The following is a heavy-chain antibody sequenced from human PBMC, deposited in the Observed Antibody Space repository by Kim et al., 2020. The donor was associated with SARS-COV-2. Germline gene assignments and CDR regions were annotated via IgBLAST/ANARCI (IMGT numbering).Heavy chain of an antibody. CDR1: GGSISSSSYY. Sequence: SETLSLTCTVSGGSISSSSYYWGWIRQPPGKGLEWIGSIYYSGSTYYNPSLKSRVTISVDTSKNQFSLKLSSVTAADTAVYYCARGSIQHFDYWGQGTLVTVSS. V-gene: IGHV4-39*01. CDR3: ARGSIQHFDY. CDR2: IYYSGST. D-gene: IGHD5-18*01. J-gene: IGHJ4*02.